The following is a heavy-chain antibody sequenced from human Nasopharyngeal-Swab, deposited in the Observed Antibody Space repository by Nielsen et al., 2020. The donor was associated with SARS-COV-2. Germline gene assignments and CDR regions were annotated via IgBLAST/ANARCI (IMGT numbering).Heavy chain of an antibody. J-gene: IGHJ4*02. V-gene: IGHV1-8*02. CDR1: GGTFSSYA. Sequence: ASVKVSCKASGGTFSSYAINWVRQATGQGLEWMGWMNPNSGNTGYAQKFQGRVTMTRNTSISTAYMELSSLRSEDTAVYYCASSRARHVTYYFDYWGQGTLVTVSS. CDR2: MNPNSGNT. D-gene: IGHD3-16*01. CDR3: ASSRARHVTYYFDY.